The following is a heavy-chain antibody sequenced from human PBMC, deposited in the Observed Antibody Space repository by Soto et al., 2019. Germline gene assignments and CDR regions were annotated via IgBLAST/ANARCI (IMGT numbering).Heavy chain of an antibody. V-gene: IGHV3-23*01. CDR3: ANFCGGACAPVYTHDP. CDR1: GFTFSNYA. CDR2: ISSSGGST. Sequence: EVQLLESGGGLVQPGGSLRLSCAASGFTFSNYAMSWVRQAPGKGLEWVSAISSSGGSTYYADSVQGRFTISRDNSTKALKRQMISRGAVETAVYYGANFCGGACAPVYTHDPWGQRPRVTVSS. D-gene: IGHD2-21*02. J-gene: IGHJ5*02.